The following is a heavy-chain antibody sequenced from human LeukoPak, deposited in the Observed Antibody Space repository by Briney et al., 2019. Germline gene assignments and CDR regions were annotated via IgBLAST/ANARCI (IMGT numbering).Heavy chain of an antibody. Sequence: SETLSLTCIVSGGSISSSSYNWGWIRQPPGKGLEWIGSIYYSGTTYYNPSLKSRLTISVDTSKNQFSLNLSSVTAADTAVYYCARENSSGWYPYYFDYWGQGTLVTVSS. J-gene: IGHJ4*02. V-gene: IGHV4-39*02. CDR1: GGSISSSSYN. CDR3: ARENSSGWYPYYFDY. D-gene: IGHD6-19*01. CDR2: IYYSGTT.